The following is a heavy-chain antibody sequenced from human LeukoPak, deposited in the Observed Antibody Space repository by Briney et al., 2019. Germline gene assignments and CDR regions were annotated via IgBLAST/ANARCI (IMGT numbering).Heavy chain of an antibody. D-gene: IGHD5-18*01. V-gene: IGHV4-38-2*02. CDR3: ARGLGYSYGPYYFDY. J-gene: IGHJ4*02. CDR1: GYSISSGYY. CDR2: IYHSGST. Sequence: SETLSLTCTVSGYSISSGYYWGWIRQPPGKGLEWIGSIYHSGSTYYNPSLKSRVTISVDTSKNQFSLKLSSVTAADTAVYYCARGLGYSYGPYYFDYWGQGTLVTVSS.